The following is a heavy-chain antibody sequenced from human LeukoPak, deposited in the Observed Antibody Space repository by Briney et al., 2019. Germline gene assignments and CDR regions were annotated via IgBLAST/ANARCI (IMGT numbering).Heavy chain of an antibody. D-gene: IGHD2-2*01. J-gene: IGHJ4*02. V-gene: IGHV4-34*01. CDR3: ARDPYCSSTSCYSPFDY. CDR2: INHSGST. Sequence: SETLSLTCAVYGGSFSGYYWSWIRQLPGEWLEWIGEINHSGSTNYNPSLKSRVTISVDTSKNQFSLKLSSVTAADTAVYYCARDPYCSSTSCYSPFDYWGQGTLVTVSS. CDR1: GGSFSGYY.